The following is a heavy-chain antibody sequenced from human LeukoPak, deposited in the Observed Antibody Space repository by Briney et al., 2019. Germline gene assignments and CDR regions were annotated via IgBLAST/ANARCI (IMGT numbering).Heavy chain of an antibody. V-gene: IGHV3-23*01. CDR2: ISGSGGST. J-gene: IGHJ4*02. CDR1: GFTFSSYA. Sequence: PGGSLRLSCAASGFTFSSYAMSWVRQAPGKGLEWVSAISGSGGSTYYADSVKGRFTISRDNSKNTLYLQMNSLRAEDTAVYYCAKWNPYYHDSSGYYYFDYWGQGTLVTVSS. D-gene: IGHD3-22*01. CDR3: AKWNPYYHDSSGYYYFDY.